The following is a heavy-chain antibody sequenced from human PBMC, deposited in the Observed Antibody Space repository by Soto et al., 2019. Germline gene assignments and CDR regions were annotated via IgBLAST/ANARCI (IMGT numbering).Heavy chain of an antibody. CDR1: GFTFSSYG. D-gene: IGHD3-22*01. Sequence: SLRLSCAASGFTFSSYGMHWVRQAPGKGLEWVAVIWYDGSNKYYADSVKGRFTISRDNSKNTLYLQMNSLRAEDTAVYYCARGGRYYDSSGRGGMDVWGQGTTVTVSS. CDR2: IWYDGSNK. V-gene: IGHV3-33*01. J-gene: IGHJ6*02. CDR3: ARGGRYYDSSGRGGMDV.